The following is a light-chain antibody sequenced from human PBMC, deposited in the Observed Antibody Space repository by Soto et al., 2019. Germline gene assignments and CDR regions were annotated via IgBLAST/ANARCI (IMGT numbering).Light chain of an antibody. CDR2: GNS. CDR1: SSNIGSNT. CDR3: QSYDSSLSGSYV. J-gene: IGLJ1*01. V-gene: IGLV1-40*01. Sequence: QSVLTQPPSASGTPGQRVTISCSGSSSNIGSNTVNWYQQVPGTAPKLLIYGNSNRPSGVPDRFSGSKSGTSASLAITGLQAEDEADYYCQSYDSSLSGSYVFGTGTQLTVL.